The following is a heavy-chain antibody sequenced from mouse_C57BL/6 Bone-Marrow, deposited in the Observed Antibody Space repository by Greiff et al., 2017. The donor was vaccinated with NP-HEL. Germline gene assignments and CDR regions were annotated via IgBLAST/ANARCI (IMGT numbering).Heavy chain of an antibody. Sequence: VQLQQPGAELVRPGSSVKLSCKASGYTFTSYWMHWVKQRPIQGLEWIGNIDPSDSETHYNQKFKDKATLTVDKSSSTAYMQLSSLTSEDSAVYYCARSASNSYYFDYWGQGTTLTVSS. D-gene: IGHD2-5*01. CDR3: ARSASNSYYFDY. CDR1: GYTFTSYW. CDR2: IDPSDSET. J-gene: IGHJ2*01. V-gene: IGHV1-52*01.